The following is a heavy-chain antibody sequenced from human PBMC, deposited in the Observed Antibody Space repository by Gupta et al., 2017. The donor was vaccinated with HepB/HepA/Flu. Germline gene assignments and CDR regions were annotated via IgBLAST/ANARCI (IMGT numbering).Heavy chain of an antibody. J-gene: IGHJ6*01. CDR3: ARLELANYFYGMDV. CDR1: GFTFTNYW. Sequence: VQLVESGGGLVQPGGSLRLSCAASGFTFTNYWIIWVRQAPGKGLEWLANIKQDGTGQYSLDSVRGRFTVSRDNAKNSVYLHVNSLRVEDTAVYYCARLELANYFYGMDVWGQGTTVTVSS. V-gene: IGHV3-7*01. CDR2: IKQDGTGQ. D-gene: IGHD1-7*01.